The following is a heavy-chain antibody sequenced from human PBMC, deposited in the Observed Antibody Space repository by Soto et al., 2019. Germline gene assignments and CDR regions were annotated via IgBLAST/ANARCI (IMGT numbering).Heavy chain of an antibody. D-gene: IGHD1-26*01. CDR3: AKGEGGTTSNWFDP. J-gene: IGHJ5*02. Sequence: GGSLRLSCAASGFTFSSYAMSWVRQAPGKGLEWVPAISGSGGSTYYADSVKGRFTISGDNSKNTLYLQMNSLRSEDTAVYYCAKGEGGTTSNWFDPWGQGTLVTVSS. CDR1: GFTFSSYA. CDR2: ISGSGGST. V-gene: IGHV3-23*01.